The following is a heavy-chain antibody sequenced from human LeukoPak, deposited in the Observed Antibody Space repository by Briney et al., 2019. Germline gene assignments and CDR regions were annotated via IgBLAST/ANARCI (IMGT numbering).Heavy chain of an antibody. J-gene: IGHJ4*02. Sequence: GASVTVSCKASGGTFSIYAISWVRQAPGQGLEWMGGIIPIFGTANYAQKFQGRVTITADESTSTAYMELSSLRSEDTAVYYCARDHCSSTSCYTLGGFDYWGQGTLVTVSS. V-gene: IGHV1-69*13. D-gene: IGHD2-2*02. CDR3: ARDHCSSTSCYTLGGFDY. CDR2: IIPIFGTA. CDR1: GGTFSIYA.